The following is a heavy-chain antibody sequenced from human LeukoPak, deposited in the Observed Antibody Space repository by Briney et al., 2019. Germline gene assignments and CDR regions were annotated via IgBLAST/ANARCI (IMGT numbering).Heavy chain of an antibody. CDR3: AKIGSSGWTLGWFDP. J-gene: IGHJ5*02. D-gene: IGHD6-19*01. V-gene: IGHV3-9*03. CDR2: ISWNSGSI. CDR1: GFTFDDYA. Sequence: PGGSLRLSCAASGFTFDDYAMHWVRQAPRKGLEWVSGISWNSGSIGYADSVKGRFTISRDNAKNSLYLQMNSLRAEDMALYYCAKIGSSGWTLGWFDPWGQGTLVTVSS.